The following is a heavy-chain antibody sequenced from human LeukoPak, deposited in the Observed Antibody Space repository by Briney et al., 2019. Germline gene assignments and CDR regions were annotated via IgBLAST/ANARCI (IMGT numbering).Heavy chain of an antibody. CDR3: AKDGRDCSSTSCCSDY. V-gene: IGHV3-30-3*01. J-gene: IGHJ4*02. Sequence: GGSLRLSCAASGFTFSSYAMHWVRQAPGKGLEWVATVSYDGSNKYYADSVKGRFTISRDNSKNTLYLQMNSLRAEDTAVYYCAKDGRDCSSTSCCSDYWGQGTLVTVSS. CDR2: VSYDGSNK. CDR1: GFTFSSYA. D-gene: IGHD2-2*01.